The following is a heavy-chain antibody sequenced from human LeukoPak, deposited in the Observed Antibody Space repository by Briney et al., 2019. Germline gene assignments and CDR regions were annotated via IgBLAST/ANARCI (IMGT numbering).Heavy chain of an antibody. CDR1: GGSISSYY. D-gene: IGHD3-10*01. CDR2: IYTSGST. CDR3: ARDYYGSGSYGWFDP. V-gene: IGHV4-4*07. J-gene: IGHJ5*02. Sequence: SETLSLTCTVSGGSISSYYWSWIRQPAGKGLEWIGRIYTSGSTYYNPSLKSRVTMSVDTSKNQFSLKLSSVTAADTAVYYCARDYYGSGSYGWFDPWGQGTLVTVSS.